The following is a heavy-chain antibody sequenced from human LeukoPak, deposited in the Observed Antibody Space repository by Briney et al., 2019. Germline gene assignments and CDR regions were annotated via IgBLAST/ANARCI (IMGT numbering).Heavy chain of an antibody. CDR3: ARDVTATNYYMDV. J-gene: IGHJ6*03. V-gene: IGHV4-39*07. CDR2: IYYSGST. Sequence: PSETLSLTCTVSGGSISSSSYYWGWIRQPPGKGLEWIGSIYYSGSTYYNPSLKSRVTMSVDTSKNQFSLRLSSVTAADTAVYYCARDVTATNYYMDVWGKGTTVTVSS. D-gene: IGHD2-21*02. CDR1: GGSISSSSYY.